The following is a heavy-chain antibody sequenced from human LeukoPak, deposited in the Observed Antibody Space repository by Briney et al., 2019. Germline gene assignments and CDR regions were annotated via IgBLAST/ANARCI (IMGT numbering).Heavy chain of an antibody. V-gene: IGHV1-18*01. CDR3: ARDQGSLTRSWYTGY. CDR2: ISAYNGNT. CDR1: GYTFTSYG. J-gene: IGHJ4*02. D-gene: IGHD6-13*01. Sequence: ASVKVSCKASGYTFTSYGISWVRQAPGQGLEWMGWISAYNGNTNYAQNLQGRVTMTTDTSTSTAYMELRSLGSDDTAVYYCARDQGSLTRSWYTGYWGQGTQVTVSS.